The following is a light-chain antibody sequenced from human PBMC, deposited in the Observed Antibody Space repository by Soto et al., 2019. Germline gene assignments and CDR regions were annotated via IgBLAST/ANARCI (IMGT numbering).Light chain of an antibody. V-gene: IGKV3-20*01. J-gene: IGKJ5*01. CDR2: GAS. CDR3: QQYGSSPIT. CDR1: QSISDT. Sequence: EIVMTQSPATLSVSPGGRATLSCRASQSISDTLAWYQQKPGQAPRLLIYGASSRATGIPDRFSGSGSGTDFTLTISRLEPEDFAVYYCQQYGSSPITFGQGTRLE.